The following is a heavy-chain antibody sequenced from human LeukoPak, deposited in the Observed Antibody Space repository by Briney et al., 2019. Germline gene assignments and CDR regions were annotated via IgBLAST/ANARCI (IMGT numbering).Heavy chain of an antibody. V-gene: IGHV3-21*01. J-gene: IGHJ4*02. D-gene: IGHD1-26*01. Sequence: PGGSLRLSCAASGFTFSSYSMNWVRQAPGKRLEWVSSISSSSSYIYYADSVKGRFTISRDNAKNSLYLQMNSLRAEDTAVYYCARDGAVGWNDYWGQGTLVTVSS. CDR1: GFTFSSYS. CDR3: ARDGAVGWNDY. CDR2: ISSSSSYI.